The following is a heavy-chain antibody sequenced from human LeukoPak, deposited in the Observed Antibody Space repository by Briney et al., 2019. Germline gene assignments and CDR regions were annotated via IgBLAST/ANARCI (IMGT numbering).Heavy chain of an antibody. CDR3: ARPETYYYDSSGLLQFDY. CDR2: INAGNGNT. D-gene: IGHD3-22*01. V-gene: IGHV1-3*01. Sequence: ASVKVSCKASGYTFTSYAMHWVRQAPGQRLEWMGWINAGNGNTRYSQKFQGRVTITRDTSASTAYMELSSLRSEDTAVYYCARPETYYYDSSGLLQFDYWGQGTLVTVSS. CDR1: GYTFTSYA. J-gene: IGHJ4*02.